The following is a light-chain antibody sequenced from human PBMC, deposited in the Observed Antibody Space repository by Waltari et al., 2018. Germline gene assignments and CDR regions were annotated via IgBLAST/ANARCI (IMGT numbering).Light chain of an antibody. CDR3: SSYTSSGTLRI. Sequence: QSVLTQPASVSGSPGQSITISCTGTNSDVGGYNYVSWYQQYPGKAPRLMLYDVTTRPSWASTRFSGSKSGNTASLTISGLQAEDEADYYCSSYTSSGTLRIFGGGTKVTAL. J-gene: IGLJ2*01. CDR2: DVT. V-gene: IGLV2-14*01. CDR1: NSDVGGYNY.